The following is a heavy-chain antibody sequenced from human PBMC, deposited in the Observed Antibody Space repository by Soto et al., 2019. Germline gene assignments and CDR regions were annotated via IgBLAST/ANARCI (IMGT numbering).Heavy chain of an antibody. D-gene: IGHD3-10*01. V-gene: IGHV4-34*01. J-gene: IGHJ5*02. CDR3: AGGRATVVRGVMNWFDP. Sequence: QVQLQQWGAGLLKSSETLSLTCAVYGGSFSGYYWNWLRQPPGEGLEWIGKIDQSGSTNYNPSLTSRVTMSVDTSRSQFSLKLTSVTALDTAVYYCAGGRATVVRGVMNWFDPWGQGTLVTVSS. CDR1: GGSFSGYY. CDR2: IDQSGST.